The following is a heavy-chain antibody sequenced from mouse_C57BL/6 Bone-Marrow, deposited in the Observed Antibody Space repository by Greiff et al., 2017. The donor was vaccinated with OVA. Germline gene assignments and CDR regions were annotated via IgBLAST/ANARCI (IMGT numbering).Heavy chain of an antibody. CDR3: ARITTVVDWYFDV. D-gene: IGHD1-1*01. J-gene: IGHJ1*03. Sequence: VQLQQSGPELVKPGASVKMSCKASGYTFTDYNMHWVKQSHGKSLEWIGYINPNNGGTSYNQKFKGKATLTVNKSSSTAYMELRSLTSEDSAVYYCARITTVVDWYFDVWGTETTVTVSS. V-gene: IGHV1-22*01. CDR1: GYTFTDYN. CDR2: INPNNGGT.